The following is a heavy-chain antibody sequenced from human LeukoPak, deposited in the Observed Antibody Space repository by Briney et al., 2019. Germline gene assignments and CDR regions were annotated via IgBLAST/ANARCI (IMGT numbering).Heavy chain of an antibody. CDR1: GGSISSGDYY. D-gene: IGHD5-18*01. J-gene: IGHJ6*03. V-gene: IGHV4-30-4*01. CDR2: IYYSGST. Sequence: SETLSLTCTVSGGSISSGDYYWSWIRQPPGKGLEWIGYIYYSGSTYYNPSLKSRVTISVDTSKNQFSLKLSSVTAADTAVYYCASGEDTAMVNYYYMDVWGKGTTVTVSS. CDR3: ASGEDTAMVNYYYMDV.